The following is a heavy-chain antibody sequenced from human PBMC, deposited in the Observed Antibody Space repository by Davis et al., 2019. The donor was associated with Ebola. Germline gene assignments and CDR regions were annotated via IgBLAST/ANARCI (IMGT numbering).Heavy chain of an antibody. CDR1: GFIFSSAW. Sequence: GESLKISCPASGFIFSSAWMNWVRQAPGMGLEWVANTRPDGSEKYYVDSVKGRFTISRDNTKNSLYLQMNSLRVEDTAVYYCLYGMDVWGQGTTVTVSS. CDR3: LYGMDV. J-gene: IGHJ6*02. V-gene: IGHV3-7*01. CDR2: TRPDGSEK.